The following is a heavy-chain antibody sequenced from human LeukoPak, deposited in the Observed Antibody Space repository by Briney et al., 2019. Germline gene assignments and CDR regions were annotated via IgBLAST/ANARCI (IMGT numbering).Heavy chain of an antibody. CDR2: MNPNSGNT. V-gene: IGHV1-8*01. D-gene: IGHD6-13*01. CDR1: GYTFTSYD. Sequence: GASVKVSCKASGYTFTSYDINWVRQATGQGLEWMGWMNPNSGNTGYAQKFQGRVTMTRNTSMSTAYMELSSLRSEDTAVYYCARGLDRGIAAAPWGQGTLVTVSS. J-gene: IGHJ5*02. CDR3: ARGLDRGIAAAP.